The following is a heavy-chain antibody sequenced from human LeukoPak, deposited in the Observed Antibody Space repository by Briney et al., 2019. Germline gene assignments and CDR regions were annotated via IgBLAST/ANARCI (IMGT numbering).Heavy chain of an antibody. D-gene: IGHD3-3*01. J-gene: IGHJ3*02. CDR2: ISGSGGST. CDR1: GFTFSSYA. V-gene: IGHV3-23*01. CDR3: AKPRNYDFWSGYDSHRAFDI. Sequence: GGSLRLSCAASGFTFSSYAMSWVRQAPGKGLEWVSAISGSGGSTYYADSVKGRFTISRDNSKNTLYLKMNSLRAEDTAVYYCAKPRNYDFWSGYDSHRAFDIWGQGTMVTVSS.